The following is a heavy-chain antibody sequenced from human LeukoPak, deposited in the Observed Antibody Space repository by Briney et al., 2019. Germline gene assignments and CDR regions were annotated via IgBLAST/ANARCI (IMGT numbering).Heavy chain of an antibody. CDR3: ARHAYYDFVTGLLDP. V-gene: IGHV4-39*01. Sequence: SETLSLTCTVSGGSISSSNYYWGWIRQPPGKGLEWIGSVYYSGNTYYNSSLKSRVTISVDTSKNHFSLNLNSVTAADTAVYYCARHAYYDFVTGLLDPWGQGTLVTVSS. CDR2: VYYSGNT. CDR1: GGSISSSNYY. J-gene: IGHJ5*02. D-gene: IGHD3-3*01.